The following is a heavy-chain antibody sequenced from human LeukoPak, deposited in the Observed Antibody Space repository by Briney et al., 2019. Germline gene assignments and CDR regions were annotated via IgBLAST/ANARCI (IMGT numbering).Heavy chain of an antibody. V-gene: IGHV1-24*01. CDR3: ARRRVVVTAPPRYNWFDP. J-gene: IGHJ5*02. CDR2: FDPEDGET. Sequence: ASVKVSCKVSGYTLTELSMHWVRQAPGKGLEWMGGFDPEDGETIYAQKFQGRVTMTEDTSTDTAYMELSSLRSEDTAVYYCARRRVVVTAPPRYNWFDPWGQGTLVTVSS. D-gene: IGHD2-21*02. CDR1: GYTLTELS.